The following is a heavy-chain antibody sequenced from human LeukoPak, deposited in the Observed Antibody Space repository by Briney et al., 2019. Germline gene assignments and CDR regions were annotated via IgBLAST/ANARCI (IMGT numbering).Heavy chain of an antibody. CDR2: IYTSGST. Sequence: SETLSLTRTVSGGSISSYYWSWIRQPAGKGLEWIGRIYTSGSTNYNPSLKSRVTMSVDTSKNQFSLKLSSVTAADTAVYYCARVPRSYYYYYYMDVWGKGTTVTVSS. V-gene: IGHV4-4*07. CDR3: ARVPRSYYYYYYMDV. J-gene: IGHJ6*03. CDR1: GGSISSYY.